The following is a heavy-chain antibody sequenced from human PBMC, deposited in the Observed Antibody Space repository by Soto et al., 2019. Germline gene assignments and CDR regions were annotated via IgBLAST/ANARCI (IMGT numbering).Heavy chain of an antibody. J-gene: IGHJ5*02. CDR2: IYDSGST. CDR1: GASISRGDYY. D-gene: IGHD3-22*01. V-gene: IGHV4-31*02. CDR3: ASIYDSSGYYYGNNWFDP. Sequence: SETLCLTCSVSGASISRGDYYWSWIRQHPGKGLEWIGYIYDSGSTYYNPSLKSRVTISVDTSKNQFSLKLSSVTAADTAVYYCASIYDSSGYYYGNNWFDPWGQGTLVTVS.